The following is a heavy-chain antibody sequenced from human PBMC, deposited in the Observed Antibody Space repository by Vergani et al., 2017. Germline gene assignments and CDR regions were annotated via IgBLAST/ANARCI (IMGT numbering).Heavy chain of an antibody. Sequence: EVQLVQSGAEVKKPGESLKISCTGSGYSFTSYWIGWVRQMPGKGLEWMGIIYPGDSDTRYSPSFQGQVTISADKSISTAYLQWSSLKASDTAMYYCARQGTYYYDSSGSKYYYYYGMDVWGQGTTVTVSS. CDR1: GYSFTSYW. CDR2: IYPGDSDT. D-gene: IGHD3-22*01. V-gene: IGHV5-51*01. J-gene: IGHJ6*02. CDR3: ARQGTYYYDSSGSKYYYYYGMDV.